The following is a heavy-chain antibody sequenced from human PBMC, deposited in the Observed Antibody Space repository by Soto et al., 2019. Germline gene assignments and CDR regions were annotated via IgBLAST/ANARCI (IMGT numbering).Heavy chain of an antibody. J-gene: IGHJ5*01. V-gene: IGHV1-46*01. CDR3: ARATYGDYNFLDS. Sequence: QGLLIQSGAEVRRPGATVKISCKASENTFTNFFFHWVRQAPGRSLEWLGMVNPTFGVTKYEQRFQGRLTMTGDTFTSTVFLEVRGLTSNDTALYFCARATYGDYNFLDSWGHGTLVTVSS. D-gene: IGHD4-17*01. CDR2: VNPTFGVT. CDR1: ENTFTNFF.